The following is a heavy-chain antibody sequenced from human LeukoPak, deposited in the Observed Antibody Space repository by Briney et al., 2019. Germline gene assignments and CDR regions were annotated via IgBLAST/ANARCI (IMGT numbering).Heavy chain of an antibody. D-gene: IGHD2-15*01. CDR2: IYTSGST. CDR1: GGSISSGSYY. J-gene: IGHJ4*02. CDR3: ASVSGGTRDY. Sequence: SQTLSLTCTVSGGSISSGSYYWSWIRQPAGTGLEWIGRIYTSGSTNYNPSLKSRVTISVDTSKNQFSLKLSSVTAADTAVYYCASVSGGTRDYWGQGTLVTVSS. V-gene: IGHV4-61*02.